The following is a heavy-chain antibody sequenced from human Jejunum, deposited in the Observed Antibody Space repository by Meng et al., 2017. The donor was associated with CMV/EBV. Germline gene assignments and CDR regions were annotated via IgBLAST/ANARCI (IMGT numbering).Heavy chain of an antibody. CDR2: VSAAGKT. CDR1: GLTLSTHA. Sequence: SWAASGLTLSTHAMHWVGQPEGEDGGWVAAVSAAGKTYCLDDLRDRFNIYRDDDENALYLQLNNVRAGDTAVYFCARDIHGMDIWGQGTTVTVSS. J-gene: IGHJ6*02. CDR3: ARDIHGMDI. D-gene: IGHD5-24*01. V-gene: IGHV3-13*01.